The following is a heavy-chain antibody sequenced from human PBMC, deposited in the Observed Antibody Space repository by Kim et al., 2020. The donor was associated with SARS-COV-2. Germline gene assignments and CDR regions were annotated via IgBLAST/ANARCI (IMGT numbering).Heavy chain of an antibody. V-gene: IGHV3-11*06. D-gene: IGHD6-19*01. J-gene: IGHJ6*03. Sequence: RFTISRDNAKNSLYLQMNSLRAEDTAVYYCARDPFNQWLVPHYYYYYMDVWGKGTTVTVSS. CDR3: ARDPFNQWLVPHYYYYYMDV.